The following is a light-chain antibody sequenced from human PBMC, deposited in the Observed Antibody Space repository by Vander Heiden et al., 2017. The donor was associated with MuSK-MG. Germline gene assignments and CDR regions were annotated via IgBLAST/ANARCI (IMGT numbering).Light chain of an antibody. Sequence: EIVMTQAPATLSVSPGERATLSCRASQSVSSNLEWYQQKPGLAPRLLISGASNCANGIPDRLSGSRSGTELTLTSISLQSEDIAVYYVEQDDTWPTFGQGTKVEIK. V-gene: IGKV3-15*01. J-gene: IGKJ1*01. CDR2: GAS. CDR3: EQDDTWPT. CDR1: QSVSSN.